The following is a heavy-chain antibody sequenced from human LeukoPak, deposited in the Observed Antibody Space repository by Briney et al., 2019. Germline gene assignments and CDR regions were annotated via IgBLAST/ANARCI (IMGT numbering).Heavy chain of an antibody. CDR1: GYTFTSYY. CDR2: INPSGGST. D-gene: IGHD6-19*01. J-gene: IGHJ4*02. CDR3: ARYHAGYSSGWPSFDS. Sequence: GASVKVSCKASGYTFTSYYMHWVRQAPGQGLEWMGIINPSGGSTSYAQKFQGRVTMTRDTSTSTVYMELSSLRSEDRAVYYCARYHAGYSSGWPSFDSWGQGTLVTVSS. V-gene: IGHV1-46*01.